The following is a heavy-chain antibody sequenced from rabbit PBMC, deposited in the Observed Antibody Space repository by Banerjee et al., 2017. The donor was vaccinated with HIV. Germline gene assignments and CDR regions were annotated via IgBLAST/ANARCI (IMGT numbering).Heavy chain of an antibody. J-gene: IGHJ4*01. D-gene: IGHD2-1*01. CDR3: AREESDGGGHLKL. CDR1: GSDISSNA. CDR2: INTSTGNT. Sequence: QEQLVESGGGLVQPEGSLTLTCKASGSDISSNAMCWVRQAPGKGLELIACINTSTGNTVYASWAKGRFTLSKTSSTTVTLQMTSLTAADTATYFCAREESDGGGHLKLWGPGTLVTVS. V-gene: IGHV1S45*01.